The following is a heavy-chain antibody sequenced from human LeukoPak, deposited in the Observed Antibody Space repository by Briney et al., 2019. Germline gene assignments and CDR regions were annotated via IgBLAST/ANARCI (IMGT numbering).Heavy chain of an antibody. D-gene: IGHD6-6*01. Sequence: GASVTVSCKASGYAFTSYDINWVRQAPGQGLEWMGWMNPNSGNTDYAQKFQGRVAMTRDTSTSTVYMELSSLRSEDTAVYYCARGAWTSSFDYWGQGTLVTVSS. CDR1: GYAFTSYD. CDR3: ARGAWTSSFDY. J-gene: IGHJ4*02. V-gene: IGHV1-8*01. CDR2: MNPNSGNT.